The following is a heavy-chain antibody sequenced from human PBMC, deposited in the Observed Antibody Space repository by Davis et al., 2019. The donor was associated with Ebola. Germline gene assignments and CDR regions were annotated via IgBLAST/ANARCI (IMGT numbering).Heavy chain of an antibody. CDR2: IYPADSDT. J-gene: IGHJ3*02. CDR1: GYSFTSYW. V-gene: IGHV5-51*01. CDR3: ARSEWELRANDAFDI. Sequence: GEPLKISCQGSGYSFTSYWIGWVRQMPGKGLEWMGIIYPADSDTRYSPSFQGQVTISADKSISTAYLQWSSLKASDTAMYYCARSEWELRANDAFDIWGQGTMVTVSS. D-gene: IGHD1-26*01.